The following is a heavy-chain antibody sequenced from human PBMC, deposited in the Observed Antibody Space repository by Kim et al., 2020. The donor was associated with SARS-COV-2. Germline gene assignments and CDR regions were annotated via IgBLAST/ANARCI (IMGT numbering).Heavy chain of an antibody. J-gene: IGHJ6*02. D-gene: IGHD3-16*02. Sequence: LKSRITISVDTSKNQFSLRLSLVTAADTAVYYCARHHYDYVWGSYRYSMDVWGQGTTVTVSS. CDR3: ARHHYDYVWGSYRYSMDV. V-gene: IGHV4-59*08.